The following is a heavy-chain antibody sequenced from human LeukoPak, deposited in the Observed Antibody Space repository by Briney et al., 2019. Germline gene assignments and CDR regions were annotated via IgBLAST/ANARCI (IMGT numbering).Heavy chain of an antibody. J-gene: IGHJ4*02. CDR1: GGSTSSGDYY. V-gene: IGHV4-30-4*01. Sequence: TSETLSLTCTVSGGSTSSGDYYWSWIRQPPGKGLEWIGYIYYSGSTYYSPSLKSRVTISVDTSKNQFSLKLSSVTAADTAVYYCARDKFWRESDYWGQGTLVTVSS. CDR2: IYYSGST. CDR3: ARDKFWRESDY.